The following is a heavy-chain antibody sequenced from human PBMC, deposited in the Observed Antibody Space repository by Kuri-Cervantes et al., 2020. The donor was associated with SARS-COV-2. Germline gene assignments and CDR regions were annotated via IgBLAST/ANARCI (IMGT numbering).Heavy chain of an antibody. CDR1: GFTFSSYA. Sequence: GEYLKISCAASGFTFSSYAMRWVRQAPGKGLAGVSSISSSSSYIYYADSVKGRFTISRDNAKNSLYLQMNSLGAEDTAVYYCASGEIAASGTIYYFDYWGQGTLVTVSS. D-gene: IGHD1-7*01. CDR3: ASGEIAASGTIYYFDY. V-gene: IGHV3-21*01. CDR2: ISSSSSYI. J-gene: IGHJ4*02.